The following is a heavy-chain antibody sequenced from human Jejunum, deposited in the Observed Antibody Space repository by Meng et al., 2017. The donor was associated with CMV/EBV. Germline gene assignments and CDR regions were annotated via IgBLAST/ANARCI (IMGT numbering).Heavy chain of an antibody. D-gene: IGHD6-19*01. J-gene: IGHJ4*01. Sequence: CAASGFTCSGYSMNWVRQAPGKGLEWVSSIYRSRDYIYYADSVKGRFTISRDNANNSLYLQMNSLRAEDTAVYYCARASSGWEYYFDYWGHGTLVTVSS. V-gene: IGHV3-21*01. CDR3: ARASSGWEYYFDY. CDR1: GFTCSGYS. CDR2: IYRSRDYI.